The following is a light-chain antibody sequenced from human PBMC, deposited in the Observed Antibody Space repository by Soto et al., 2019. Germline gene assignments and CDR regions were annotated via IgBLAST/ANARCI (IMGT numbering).Light chain of an antibody. V-gene: IGKV1-39*01. CDR3: QHYNRYSEA. J-gene: IGKJ1*01. CDR1: QSISSY. CDR2: ASS. Sequence: DIQMTPSPSSLSASVGERVTITCRASQSISSYLNWYQQNPGKAPKLLIYASSSLQSGFPSRFSVSGSGTEFTPTISRLQPDEWATYYCQHYNRYSEAFGQGTRV.